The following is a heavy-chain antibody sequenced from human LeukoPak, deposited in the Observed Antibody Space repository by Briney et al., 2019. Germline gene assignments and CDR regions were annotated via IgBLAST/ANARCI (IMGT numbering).Heavy chain of an antibody. Sequence: ASVKVSCKASGYTFTGYYMHWVRQAPGQGLEWMGRINPNSGGTNYAQKLQGRVTMTTDTSTSTAYMELRSLRSDDTAVYYCARVVYSSSWYDDYWGQGALVTVSS. V-gene: IGHV1-2*06. D-gene: IGHD6-13*01. CDR3: ARVVYSSSWYDDY. CDR2: INPNSGGT. CDR1: GYTFTGYY. J-gene: IGHJ4*02.